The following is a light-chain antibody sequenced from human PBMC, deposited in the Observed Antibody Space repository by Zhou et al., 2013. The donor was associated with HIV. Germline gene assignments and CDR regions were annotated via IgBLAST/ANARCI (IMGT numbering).Light chain of an antibody. J-gene: IGKJ2*01. Sequence: DIQMTQSPPSVSASVGDRVTIRCRASQGISTWLAWYQQRPGKAPHLLLYGASTLHSGVPSRFSGSGSGTDFTLTISSLQPEDFATYYCQQANSFPYTFGQGTTLEIK. V-gene: IGKV1-12*01. CDR1: QGISTW. CDR3: QQANSFPYT. CDR2: GAS.